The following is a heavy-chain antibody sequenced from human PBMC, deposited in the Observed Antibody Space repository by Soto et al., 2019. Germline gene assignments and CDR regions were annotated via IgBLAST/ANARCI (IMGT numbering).Heavy chain of an antibody. Sequence: GGSLRLSCAASVFTFSNYTINWVRHAPGKGLEWVSSTSYSGNYIYYADSVKGRFTISRDNPKNSLSLQMNSLRAEDTAIYYCARVYCSSSSCQNYFDYWGQGTLVTVSS. CDR1: VFTFSNYT. V-gene: IGHV3-21*01. CDR2: TSYSGNYI. CDR3: ARVYCSSSSCQNYFDY. D-gene: IGHD2-2*01. J-gene: IGHJ4*02.